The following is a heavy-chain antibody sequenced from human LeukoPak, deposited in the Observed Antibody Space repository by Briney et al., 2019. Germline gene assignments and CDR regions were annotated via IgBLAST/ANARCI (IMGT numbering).Heavy chain of an antibody. J-gene: IGHJ5*02. Sequence: GGSLRLSCAASGFTFSSYALSWVRQVPGKGLEWVSTISGSGGSTYFADSVKGRFTISRDNSKNTLYLQMNSLRAEDTAVYYCAKDAISDCSSTSCHPTWFDPWGQGTLVIVSS. CDR1: GFTFSSYA. CDR2: ISGSGGST. V-gene: IGHV3-23*01. CDR3: AKDAISDCSSTSCHPTWFDP. D-gene: IGHD2-2*01.